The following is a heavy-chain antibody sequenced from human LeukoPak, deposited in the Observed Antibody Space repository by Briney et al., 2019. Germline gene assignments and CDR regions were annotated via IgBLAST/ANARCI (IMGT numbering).Heavy chain of an antibody. J-gene: IGHJ4*02. CDR2: ISWNGGSI. V-gene: IGHV3-9*01. Sequence: GGSLRLSCAASGFTFDDYAMHWVRQAPGKGLEWVAGISWNGGSIAYAASMKGRFTISRGNAKNSLYLQMTSLRAEETALYYCAKDFEYSSSSIDYWAKGTLVTVSS. CDR1: GFTFDDYA. D-gene: IGHD6-6*01. CDR3: AKDFEYSSSSIDY.